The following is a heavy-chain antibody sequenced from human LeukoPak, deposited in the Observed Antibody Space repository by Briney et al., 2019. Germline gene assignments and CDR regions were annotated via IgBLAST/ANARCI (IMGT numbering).Heavy chain of an antibody. CDR2: ISPSGGST. CDR1: GYSHY. V-gene: IGHV1-46*04. J-gene: IGHJ4*02. D-gene: IGHD6-13*01. Sequence: GASVGLSCKASGYSHYMHWVRQAPGQGLEWMGIISPSGGSTDYAQKLKGRVTMTRDTSTSTVYMHLSSLTSEDTAMYYCATLGDGSSDIDYGGQGTLVTVS. CDR3: ATLGDGSSDIDY.